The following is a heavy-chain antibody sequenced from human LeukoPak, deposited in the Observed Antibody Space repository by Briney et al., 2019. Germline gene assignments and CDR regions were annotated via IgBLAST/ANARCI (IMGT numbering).Heavy chain of an antibody. CDR1: GGSISSSSYY. CDR3: ARRPHYYDSSGYPGEGDWYFDL. J-gene: IGHJ2*01. V-gene: IGHV4-39*01. Sequence: SETLSLTCTVSGGSISSSSYYWGWIRQPPGKGLEWIGSIYYSGSTYYNPSLKSRVTISVDTSKNQFSLKLSSVTAADTAVYYCARRPHYYDSSGYPGEGDWYFDLWGRGTLVTVSS. CDR2: IYYSGST. D-gene: IGHD3-22*01.